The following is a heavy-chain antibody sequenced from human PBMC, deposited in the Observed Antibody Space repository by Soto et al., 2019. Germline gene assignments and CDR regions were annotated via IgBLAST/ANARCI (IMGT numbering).Heavy chain of an antibody. Sequence: GGSLRLSCAASGFTFSSYGMHWVRQAPGKGLEWVAVISYDGSNKYYADSVKGRFTISRDNSKNTLYLQMNSLRAEDTAVYYCAKDAAIYYYDSSGSPTALWGQGT. CDR3: AKDAAIYYYDSSGSPTAL. J-gene: IGHJ4*02. CDR1: GFTFSSYG. D-gene: IGHD3-22*01. CDR2: ISYDGSNK. V-gene: IGHV3-30*18.